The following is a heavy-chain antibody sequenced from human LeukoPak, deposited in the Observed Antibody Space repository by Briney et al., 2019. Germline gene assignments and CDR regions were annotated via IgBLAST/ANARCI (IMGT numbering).Heavy chain of an antibody. Sequence: GGSLRLSCAASGFTFSIYWMQWVRQAPGKGLVWLSRIESDGSGTSYADSVKGRFTISRDNAKNTLYLQMNSLRVEDTAVYYCATSPGVGAGDWGQGILVTVSS. D-gene: IGHD1-26*01. J-gene: IGHJ4*02. CDR3: ATSPGVGAGD. CDR2: IESDGSGT. V-gene: IGHV3-74*01. CDR1: GFTFSIYW.